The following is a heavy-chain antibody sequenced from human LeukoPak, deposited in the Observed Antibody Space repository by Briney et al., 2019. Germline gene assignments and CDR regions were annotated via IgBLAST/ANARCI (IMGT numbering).Heavy chain of an antibody. D-gene: IGHD6-13*01. J-gene: IGHJ4*02. V-gene: IGHV3-48*03. CDR1: GFTFSSYE. CDR2: ISSSGSTI. CDR3: ARDPGYSSSYQPQKTAAEGDY. Sequence: GGSLRLSCAASGFTFSSYEMNWVRQAPGKGLEWVSYISSSGSTIYYADSVKGRFTISRDNAKNSLYLQMNSLRAENTAVYYCARDPGYSSSYQPQKTAAEGDYWGQGTLVTVSS.